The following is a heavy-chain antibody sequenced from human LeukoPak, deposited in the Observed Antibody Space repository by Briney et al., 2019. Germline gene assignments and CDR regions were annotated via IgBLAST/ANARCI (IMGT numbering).Heavy chain of an antibody. V-gene: IGHV3-64*02. CDR1: GFTFSSYA. D-gene: IGHD1-26*01. CDR3: ARAPREGFSGSYHDY. J-gene: IGHJ4*02. CDR2: MSPNGDNT. Sequence: GGSLRLSCAASGFTFSSYAMSWVRQAPGKGLEYVSHMSPNGDNTYYADSVKGRFTISRDNSKNTLYLQMASLRGEDTAVYYCARAPREGFSGSYHDYWGQGTLVTVSS.